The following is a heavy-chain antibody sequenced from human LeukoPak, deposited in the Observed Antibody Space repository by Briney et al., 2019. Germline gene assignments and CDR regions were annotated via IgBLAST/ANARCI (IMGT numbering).Heavy chain of an antibody. CDR3: ARYCSSTSCLGNDAFDI. CDR1: GGSISSYY. CDR2: IYTSGST. J-gene: IGHJ3*02. D-gene: IGHD2-2*01. Sequence: PSETLSLTCTVSGGSISSYYWSWIRQPAGKGLEWIGRIYTSGSTNYNPSLKSRVTMSVGTSKNQFSLKLSSVTAADTAVYYCARYCSSTSCLGNDAFDIWGQGTMVTVSS. V-gene: IGHV4-4*07.